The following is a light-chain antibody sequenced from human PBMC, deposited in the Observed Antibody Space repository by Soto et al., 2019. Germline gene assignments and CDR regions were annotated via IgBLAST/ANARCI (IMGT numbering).Light chain of an antibody. CDR1: QSVSSY. V-gene: IGKV3-11*01. Sequence: EIVMTQSPATLSLSPGERATLSCRASQSVSSYLAWYQQKPGQAPRLLIYDASNRATGIPAKFSGSGSVTDFTLNISSLEPEDFAVYYCQQRSNWTPRRTFGGGTKVEIK. CDR3: QQRSNWTPRRT. J-gene: IGKJ4*01. CDR2: DAS.